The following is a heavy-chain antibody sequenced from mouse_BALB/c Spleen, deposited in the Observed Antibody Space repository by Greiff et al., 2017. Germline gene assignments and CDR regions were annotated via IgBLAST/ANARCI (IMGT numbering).Heavy chain of an antibody. CDR1: GFTFSSFG. V-gene: IGHV5-17*02. D-gene: IGHD1-1*01. J-gene: IGHJ4*01. CDR2: ISSGSSTI. Sequence: EVMLVESGGGLVQPGGSRKLSCAASGFTFSSFGMHWVRQAPEKGLEWVAYISSGSSTIYYADTVKGRFTISRDNPKNTLFLQMTSLRSEDTAMYYCARGDYYGSSYDYYAMDYWGQGTSVTVSS. CDR3: ARGDYYGSSYDYYAMDY.